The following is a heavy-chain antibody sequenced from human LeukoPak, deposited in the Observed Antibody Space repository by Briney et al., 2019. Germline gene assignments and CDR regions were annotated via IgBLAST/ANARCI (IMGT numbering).Heavy chain of an antibody. D-gene: IGHD3-22*01. J-gene: IGHJ4*02. CDR1: GYTFTSYY. CDR3: LLITYYYDSSGYSQPDY. V-gene: IGHV1-46*01. CDR2: INPSGGST. Sequence: GASVKVSCKASGYTFTSYYTHWVRQAPGQGLEWMGIINPSGGSTSYAQKFQGRVTMTRDTSTSTVYMELSSLRSEDTAVYYCLLITYYYDSSGYSQPDYWGQGTLVTVSS.